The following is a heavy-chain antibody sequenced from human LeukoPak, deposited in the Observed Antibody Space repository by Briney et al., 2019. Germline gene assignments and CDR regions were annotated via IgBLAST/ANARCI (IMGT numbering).Heavy chain of an antibody. D-gene: IGHD3-10*01. J-gene: IGHJ4*02. CDR2: IRYDASNK. Sequence: GGSLRLSCVAAGFTFNTYSMNWVRQARGKGLDWVAFIRYDASNKYYGDSVKGRFTISRDNSKNTLYLQMNSLRAEDTAVYYCAKDGNFRVPGEDWGQGTLVTVSS. V-gene: IGHV3-30*02. CDR3: AKDGNFRVPGED. CDR1: GFTFNTYS.